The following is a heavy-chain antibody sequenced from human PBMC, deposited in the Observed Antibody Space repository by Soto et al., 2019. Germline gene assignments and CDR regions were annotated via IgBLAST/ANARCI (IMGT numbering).Heavy chain of an antibody. J-gene: IGHJ4*02. Sequence: QVQLQQWGAGLLKPSETLSLTCAVYSESFSGYFWTWIRQPPGKGLEWIGEINHSGSTNYNPSLKSRVTISVDTSKNQFSLRLNSVTAADTAVYYCARHYYYDSSGYSSTDRFFDSWGQGTLVTVSS. V-gene: IGHV4-34*01. D-gene: IGHD3-22*01. CDR1: SESFSGYF. CDR3: ARHYYYDSSGYSSTDRFFDS. CDR2: INHSGST.